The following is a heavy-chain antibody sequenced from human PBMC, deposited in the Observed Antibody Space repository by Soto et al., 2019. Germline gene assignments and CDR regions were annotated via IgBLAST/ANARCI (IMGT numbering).Heavy chain of an antibody. J-gene: IGHJ3*01. D-gene: IGHD3-22*01. Sequence: QVQLVQSGAEVKKPGSSVKVSCKASGGTFSSYAISWVRQAPGQGLEWMGRIIAILGKANYAEKFQGRVTITADESTSTAYMELSSLRSEDTAVYYCARERGGAIIVGVTGTFDVWGQGTLVTVSS. CDR1: GGTFSSYA. V-gene: IGHV1-69*01. CDR2: IIAILGKA. CDR3: ARERGGAIIVGVTGTFDV.